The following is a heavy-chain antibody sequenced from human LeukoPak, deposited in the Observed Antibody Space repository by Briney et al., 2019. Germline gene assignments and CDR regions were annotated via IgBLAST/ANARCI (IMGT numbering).Heavy chain of an antibody. CDR3: AKVGYYDSSGYFDY. D-gene: IGHD3-22*01. CDR2: ISGSGGST. J-gene: IGHJ4*02. V-gene: IGHV3-23*01. Sequence: GGSLRLSRAASGFTFSSYAMSWVRQAPGKGLEWVSAISGSGGSTYYADSVKGRFTISRDNSKNTLYLQMNSLRAEDTAVYYCAKVGYYDSSGYFDYWGQGTLVTVSS. CDR1: GFTFSSYA.